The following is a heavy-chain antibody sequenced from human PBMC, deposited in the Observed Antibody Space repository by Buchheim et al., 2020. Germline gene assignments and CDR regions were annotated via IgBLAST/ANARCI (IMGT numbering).Heavy chain of an antibody. V-gene: IGHV4-34*01. CDR1: GGSFSGYY. Sequence: QVQLQQWGAGLLKPSETLSLTCAVYGGSFSGYYWSWIRQPPGKGLEWIGEINHSGSTNYNTSLKSRVTISVDTTKTQFSLKLSSVTAADTAVYYCARGHPGWFIDGGQGTL. J-gene: IGHJ4*02. D-gene: IGHD2-8*02. CDR2: INHSGST. CDR3: ARGHPGWFID.